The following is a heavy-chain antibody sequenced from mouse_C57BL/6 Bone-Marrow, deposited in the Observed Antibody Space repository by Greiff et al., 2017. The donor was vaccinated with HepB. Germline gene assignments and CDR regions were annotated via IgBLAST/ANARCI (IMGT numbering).Heavy chain of an antibody. CDR3: ARYPYYGSSYFYFDY. Sequence: VQLQESDAELVKPGASVKISCKVSGYTFTDHTIHWMKQRPEQGLEWIGYIYPRDGSTKYNEKLKGKATLTADKSSSTAYMQLNSLTSEDSAVYFCARYPYYGSSYFYFDYWGQGTTLTVSS. D-gene: IGHD1-1*01. CDR1: GYTFTDHT. V-gene: IGHV1-78*01. CDR2: IYPRDGST. J-gene: IGHJ2*01.